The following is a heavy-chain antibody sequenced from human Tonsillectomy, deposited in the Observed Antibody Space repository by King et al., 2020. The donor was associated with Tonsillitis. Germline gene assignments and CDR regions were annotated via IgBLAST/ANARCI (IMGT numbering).Heavy chain of an antibody. CDR3: AGHMGLLDPFDY. V-gene: IGHV4-39*01. CDR1: GGSISSSSYY. D-gene: IGHD2-21*01. CDR2: IYYSGRT. J-gene: IGHJ4*02. Sequence: LQLQESGPGLVKPSETLSLTCTVSGGSISSSSYYWGWIRQPPGRGLEWIGSIYYSGRTYYNPSLKSRVTIYVDTSKNQFSLKLSSVTAADTAVYYCAGHMGLLDPFDYWGQGTLVTVSS.